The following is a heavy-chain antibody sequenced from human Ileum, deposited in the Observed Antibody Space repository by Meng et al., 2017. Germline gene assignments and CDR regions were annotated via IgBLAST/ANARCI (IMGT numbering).Heavy chain of an antibody. CDR3: ARERADIVASHGDH. CDR2: IYYSGST. D-gene: IGHD5-12*01. CDR1: GGSIRSSSYY. J-gene: IGHJ4*02. V-gene: IGHV4-39*07. Sequence: QLQPQGSGPGLVKPSETLSLTCTVSGGSIRSSSYYWGWIRQPPGKGLEWIGTIYYSGSTYYSPSLKSRVTISVDTSKNQFSLKLSSVTAADTAVYYCARERADIVASHGDHWGQGTLVTVSS.